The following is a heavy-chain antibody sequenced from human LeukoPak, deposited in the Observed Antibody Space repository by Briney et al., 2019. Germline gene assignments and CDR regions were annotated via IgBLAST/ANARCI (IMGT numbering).Heavy chain of an antibody. D-gene: IGHD5-18*01. Sequence: ASVKVSCKASGYTFTGYYMHWVRQAPGQGLEWMGGINPNSGGTNYAQKFQGRVTMTRDTSISTAYMELSRLRSDDTAVYYCARVQILWLKAGAFDIWGQGTMVTVSS. V-gene: IGHV1-2*02. CDR2: INPNSGGT. J-gene: IGHJ3*02. CDR3: ARVQILWLKAGAFDI. CDR1: GYTFTGYY.